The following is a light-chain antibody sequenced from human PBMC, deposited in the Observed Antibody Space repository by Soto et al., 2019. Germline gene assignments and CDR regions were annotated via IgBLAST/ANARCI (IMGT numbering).Light chain of an antibody. CDR2: EVR. V-gene: IGLV2-14*01. CDR3: SSYTSSNTLVV. CDR1: SSDIGGYNY. Sequence: QSALTQPASVSGSPGQSITISCIGTSSDIGGYNYVSWYQQHPGKVPKLIIYEVRNRPSGVSNRFSGSKSGNTASLTISGLQAEDEADYYCSSYTSSNTLVVFGTGTKLTVL. J-gene: IGLJ1*01.